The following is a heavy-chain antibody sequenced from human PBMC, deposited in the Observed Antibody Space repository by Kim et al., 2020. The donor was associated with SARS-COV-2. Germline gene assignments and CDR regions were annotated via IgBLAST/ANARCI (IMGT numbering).Heavy chain of an antibody. J-gene: IGHJ3*02. CDR2: IIPILGIA. CDR3: AREEGSTSCCDNWDI. V-gene: IGHV1-69*04. D-gene: IGHD2-2*01. Sequence: ASVKVSCKASGGTFSSYTISWVRQAPGQGLEWMGRIIPILGIANYAQKFQGRVTITADKSTSTAYMELSSLRSEDTAVYYCAREEGSTSCCDNWDIWGQGTMVTVSS. CDR1: GGTFSSYT.